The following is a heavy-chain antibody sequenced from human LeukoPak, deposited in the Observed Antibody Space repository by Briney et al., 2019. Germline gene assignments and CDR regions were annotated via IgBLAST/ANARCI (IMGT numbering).Heavy chain of an antibody. CDR1: GFTVSGNY. CDR2: MYSSGST. D-gene: IGHD6-19*01. Sequence: PGGSLRLSCEVSGFTVSGNYMSWVRQAPGKGLEWVSVMYSSGSTDYADSVKGRFTISRDNSKNTLYLQMNSLRAEDTAVYYCAREGGPYSSTLRGQWGQGTLVTVSS. J-gene: IGHJ4*02. V-gene: IGHV3-53*01. CDR3: AREGGPYSSTLRGQ.